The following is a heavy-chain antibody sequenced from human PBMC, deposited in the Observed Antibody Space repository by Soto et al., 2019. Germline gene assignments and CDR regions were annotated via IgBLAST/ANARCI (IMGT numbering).Heavy chain of an antibody. Sequence: ASVKVSCKASGYTFASYGLSWVRQAPGQGLEWVAWISANGGDTNSAQKFQDRVTLTTDTSTSTAYMDLRSLRSDDTAVYYCARDFRDSCRGTSCIYFDYWGQGTLVTVPS. CDR1: GYTFASYG. CDR3: ARDFRDSCRGTSCIYFDY. J-gene: IGHJ4*02. V-gene: IGHV1-18*01. CDR2: ISANGGDT. D-gene: IGHD2-2*01.